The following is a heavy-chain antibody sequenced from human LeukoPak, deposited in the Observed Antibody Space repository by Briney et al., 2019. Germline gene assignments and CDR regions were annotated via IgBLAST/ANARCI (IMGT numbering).Heavy chain of an antibody. J-gene: IGHJ4*02. V-gene: IGHV3-33*01. Sequence: GGSLRLSCAASGFTFSAHGMHWVRQAPGKGLEWVAVTWYDGSKQEYAESVKGRFTISRDDSKNTLYLQMNSLRAEDTAVYYCAREASGYYRDFWGQGTLVTVSS. CDR2: TWYDGSKQ. D-gene: IGHD3-3*01. CDR1: GFTFSAHG. CDR3: AREASGYYRDF.